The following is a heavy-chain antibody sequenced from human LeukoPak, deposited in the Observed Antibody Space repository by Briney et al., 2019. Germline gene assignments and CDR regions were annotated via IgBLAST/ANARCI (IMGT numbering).Heavy chain of an antibody. V-gene: IGHV5-51*01. D-gene: IGHD2-15*01. CDR1: GYSFTSYW. CDR2: IYPGDSDT. J-gene: IGHJ4*02. Sequence: GESLKISCKGSGYSFTSYWIGWVRQMPGKGLEWMGIIYPGDSDTRYSPSFQGQVTISADKSISTAYLQWSSLKASDTAMYYCARIHKDIVVVVAATPTYFDYWGQGTLVTVSS. CDR3: ARIHKDIVVVVAATPTYFDY.